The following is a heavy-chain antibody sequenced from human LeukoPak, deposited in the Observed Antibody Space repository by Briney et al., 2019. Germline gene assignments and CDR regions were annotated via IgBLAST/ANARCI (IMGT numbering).Heavy chain of an antibody. D-gene: IGHD3-10*01. Sequence: SETLSLTCTVSGGSISSYYWSWIRQPPGKGLEWIGEINHSGSTNYNPSLKSRVTISVDTSKNQFSLKLSSVTAADTAVHYCARSQRRGFDYWGQGTLVTVSS. V-gene: IGHV4-34*01. CDR3: ARSQRRGFDY. J-gene: IGHJ4*02. CDR1: GGSISSYY. CDR2: INHSGST.